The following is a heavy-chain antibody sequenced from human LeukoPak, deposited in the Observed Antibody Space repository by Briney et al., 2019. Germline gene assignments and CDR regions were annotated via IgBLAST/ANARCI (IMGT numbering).Heavy chain of an antibody. D-gene: IGHD3-10*01. V-gene: IGHV4-31*03. J-gene: IGHJ6*02. CDR1: GGSISSGGYY. CDR2: IYYSGST. CDR3: ARGRYYYGSGSYYNVPPYYGMDV. Sequence: PSQTLSLTCTVSGGSISSGGYYWSWIRQHPGKGLEWIGYIYYSGSTYYNPSLKSRVTISVDTSKNQFSLKLSSATAADTAVYYCARGRYYYGSGSYYNVPPYYGMDVWGQGTTVTVSS.